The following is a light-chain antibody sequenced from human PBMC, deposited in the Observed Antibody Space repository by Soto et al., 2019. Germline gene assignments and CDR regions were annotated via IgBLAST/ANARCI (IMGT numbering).Light chain of an antibody. V-gene: IGKV3-15*01. J-gene: IGKJ2*01. CDR1: QDVSTN. CDR3: QQYNNWPPRYT. Sequence: IVMTQSPTTLSVSPGERATLSCRASQDVSTNLAWYQQKPGQAPRLLIYGASTRATGIPARFSGSGSGTEFTLTVSSLQPEDFAGYYCQQYNNWPPRYTFGQGTKLEIK. CDR2: GAS.